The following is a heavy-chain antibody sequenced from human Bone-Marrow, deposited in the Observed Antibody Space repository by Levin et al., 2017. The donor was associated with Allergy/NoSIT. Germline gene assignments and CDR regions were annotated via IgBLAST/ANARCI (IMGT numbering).Heavy chain of an antibody. V-gene: IGHV5-51*01. CDR3: ARRDYSTEHFDH. CDR1: GYRFDTYW. J-gene: IGHJ4*02. D-gene: IGHD4-11*01. CDR2: IYPGDSDT. Sequence: PGGSLRLSCKGSGYRFDTYWIGWVRQMPGKGLEWMGTIYPGDSDTRYSPSFEGQVIISADKSTSTTYLQWSDLKASDTAIYYCARRDYSTEHFDHWGQGTLVTVSS.